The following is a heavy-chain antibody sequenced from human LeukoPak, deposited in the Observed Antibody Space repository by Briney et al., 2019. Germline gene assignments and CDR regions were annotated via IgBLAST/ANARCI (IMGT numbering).Heavy chain of an antibody. Sequence: PGWSLRLSRAASVFTFSNYWMHGVRQAPGKGLVWVSRINSDGSSTSHADLVKGRFPIFRDNAKNTLFLQMNSLRAEDTAVYYCASHYGSGNYYNEAFDIGGQGTMVTVSS. D-gene: IGHD3-10*01. CDR3: ASHYGSGNYYNEAFDI. CDR1: VFTFSNYW. CDR2: INSDGSST. J-gene: IGHJ3*02. V-gene: IGHV3-74*01.